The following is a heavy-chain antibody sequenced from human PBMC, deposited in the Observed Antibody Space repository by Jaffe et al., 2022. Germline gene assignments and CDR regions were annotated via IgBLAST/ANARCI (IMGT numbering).Heavy chain of an antibody. Sequence: QVQLQESGPGLVKPSQTLSLTCTVSGGSISSGSYYWSWIRQPAGKGLEWIGRIYTSGSTNYNPSLKSRVTISVDTSKNQFSLKLSSVTAADTAVYYCARDPGLGYCSSTSCYGGSSGIDYWGQGTLVTVSS. D-gene: IGHD2-2*01. CDR2: IYTSGST. CDR3: ARDPGLGYCSSTSCYGGSSGIDY. CDR1: GGSISSGSYY. V-gene: IGHV4-61*02. J-gene: IGHJ4*02.